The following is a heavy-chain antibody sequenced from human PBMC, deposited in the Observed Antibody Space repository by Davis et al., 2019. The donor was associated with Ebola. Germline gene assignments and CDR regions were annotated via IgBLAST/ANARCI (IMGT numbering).Heavy chain of an antibody. CDR2: IYTSGST. D-gene: IGHD3-3*01. V-gene: IGHV4-4*07. J-gene: IGHJ4*02. Sequence: PSETLSLTCTVSGGSTSSYYWSWIRQPAGKGLEWIGRIYTSGSTYYNPSLKSRVTISVDRSKNQFSLKLSSVTAADTAVYYCARQRGDFWSGYPEYYFDYWGQGTLVTVSS. CDR3: ARQRGDFWSGYPEYYFDY. CDR1: GGSTSSYY.